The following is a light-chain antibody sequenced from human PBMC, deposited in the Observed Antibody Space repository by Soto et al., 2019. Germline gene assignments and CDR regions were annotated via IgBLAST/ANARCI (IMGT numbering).Light chain of an antibody. CDR2: KDS. CDR3: QSADSSGTPV. Sequence: SYELTQPPSVSVSPGQTVRITCSGDALPKQYAYWYQQKPGQAPVLVIYKDSERPSGIPERFSGSSSGTTVTLTISGVQAEDEADYYCQSADSSGTPVFGGGTKLTVL. J-gene: IGLJ2*01. V-gene: IGLV3-25*02. CDR1: ALPKQY.